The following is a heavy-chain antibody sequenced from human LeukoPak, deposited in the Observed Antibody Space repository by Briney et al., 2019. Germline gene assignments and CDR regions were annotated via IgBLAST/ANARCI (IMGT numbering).Heavy chain of an antibody. CDR1: GFTVSNNY. Sequence: GGSLRLSCAASGFTVSNNYMSWVRQAPGKGLEWVSVIYSGGSTYYADSVKGRFTISRDTSKNTLSLQMSSLRAEDTAVYYCASLSLGHYWGQGTLVTVSS. D-gene: IGHD6-6*01. CDR2: IYSGGST. V-gene: IGHV3-53*01. J-gene: IGHJ4*02. CDR3: ASLSLGHY.